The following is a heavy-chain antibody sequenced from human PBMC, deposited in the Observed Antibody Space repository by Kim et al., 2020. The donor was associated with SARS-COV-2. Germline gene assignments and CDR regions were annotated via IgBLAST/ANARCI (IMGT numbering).Heavy chain of an antibody. V-gene: IGHV4-31*03. CDR2: IYYSGST. CDR1: GGSISSGGYY. D-gene: IGHD2-2*01. CDR3: AREFKYQLLLSWFDP. Sequence: SETLSLTCTVSGGSISSGGYYWSWIRQHPGKGLEWIGYIYYSGSTYYNPSLKSRVTISVDTSKNQFSLKLSSVTAADSAVYYCAREFKYQLLLSWFDPWGQGTLVTVSS. J-gene: IGHJ5*02.